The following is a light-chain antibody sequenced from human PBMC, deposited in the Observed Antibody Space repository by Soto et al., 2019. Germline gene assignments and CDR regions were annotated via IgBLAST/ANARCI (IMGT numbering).Light chain of an antibody. CDR1: QSVSSNY. V-gene: IGKV3-20*01. CDR3: QQYASSRT. Sequence: EIVLTQSPGTLSLSPGERATLSCRASQSVSSNYLAWYQQKPGQAPRLLIYVASNRAPGIPDGFSGSGSGTDFTLTISRLEPEDFAVYYCQQYASSRTFGQGTKVDIK. CDR2: VAS. J-gene: IGKJ1*01.